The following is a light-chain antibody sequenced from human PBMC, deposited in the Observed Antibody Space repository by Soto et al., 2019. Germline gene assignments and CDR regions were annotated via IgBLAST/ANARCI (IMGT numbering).Light chain of an antibody. V-gene: IGKV1-39*01. CDR3: QQSYSTLYT. CDR1: QSISTY. CDR2: AAS. Sequence: DIQMTQSPSSLSASVGDRVSITCRASQSISTYLSWYQQKPGKAPELQIYAASSLQSGVPSRFSGSGSGTDFTLTISSLQPEDFATYYCQQSYSTLYTFGQGTKLEIK. J-gene: IGKJ2*01.